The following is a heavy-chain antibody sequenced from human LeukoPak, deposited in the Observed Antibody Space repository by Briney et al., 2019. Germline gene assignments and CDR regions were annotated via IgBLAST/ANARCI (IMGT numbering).Heavy chain of an antibody. CDR3: ARGLAPPTIFGVDY. V-gene: IGHV4-39*01. CDR2: IYYSGST. D-gene: IGHD3-3*01. Sequence: SETLSLTCTVSGGSISSSSYHWGWIRQPPGKGLECIGSIYYSGSTYYNPSLKSRVTISVDTSKNQFSLRLSSVTAADTAVYYCARGLAPPTIFGVDYWGQGTLVTVSS. CDR1: GGSISSSSYH. J-gene: IGHJ4*02.